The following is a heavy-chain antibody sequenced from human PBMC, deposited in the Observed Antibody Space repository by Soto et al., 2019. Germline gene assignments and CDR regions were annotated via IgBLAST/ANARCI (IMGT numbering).Heavy chain of an antibody. V-gene: IGHV3-21*06. Sequence: GGSLRLSCAASGFTFTRYSMNWVRQAPGKGLEWVSSISSTTNYIYYGDSMKGRFTISRDNAKNSLYLEMNSLRAEDTAVYYCARESEDLTSNFGYWGQGTLVTVSS. CDR1: GFTFTRYS. CDR2: ISSTTNYI. CDR3: ARESEDLTSNFGY. J-gene: IGHJ4*02.